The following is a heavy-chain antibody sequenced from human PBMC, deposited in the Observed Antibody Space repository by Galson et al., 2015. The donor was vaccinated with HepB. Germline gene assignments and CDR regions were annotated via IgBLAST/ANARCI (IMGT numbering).Heavy chain of an antibody. V-gene: IGHV3-23*01. D-gene: IGHD3-22*01. CDR3: AKSYFDVSGYLD. CDR2: LSSSGGGT. Sequence: SLRLSCAASGFTFRNYVMTWVRQAPGKGLEWASSLSSSGGGTYYADSVKGRVTISRDNSKNTLYLQMHSLRAEDTAVYYCAKSYFDVSGYLDWGQGTLVTVSS. J-gene: IGHJ4*02. CDR1: GFTFRNYV.